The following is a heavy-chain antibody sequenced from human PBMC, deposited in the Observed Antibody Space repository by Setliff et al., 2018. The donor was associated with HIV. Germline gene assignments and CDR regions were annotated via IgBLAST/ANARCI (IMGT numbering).Heavy chain of an antibody. V-gene: IGHV4-4*09. Sequence: PSETLSLTCTVSGDSISTYCWIWIRQSGGKGLEWIGYIYTSGSTNFNPSLKSRGTISVDTSKNQFSLKLNSVTAADTAVYYCARHPRHYNILTGYRYYYMDVWGKGTTVTVSS. CDR1: GDSISTYC. CDR2: IYTSGST. D-gene: IGHD3-9*01. J-gene: IGHJ6*03. CDR3: ARHPRHYNILTGYRYYYMDV.